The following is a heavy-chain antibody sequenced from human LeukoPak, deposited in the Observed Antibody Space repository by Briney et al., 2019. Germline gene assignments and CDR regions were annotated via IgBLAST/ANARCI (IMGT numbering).Heavy chain of an antibody. CDR2: ISYDGSNK. CDR3: ARASFGVVIPYMDV. D-gene: IGHD3-3*01. J-gene: IGHJ6*03. CDR1: GFTFSSYA. V-gene: IGHV3-30*04. Sequence: GGSLRLSCAASGFTFSSYAMHWVRQPPCKGLDWVAVISYDGSNKYYADSVKGRFTISRDNSKNTLYLQMNSLRAEDTAVYYCARASFGVVIPYMDVWGKGTTVTVSS.